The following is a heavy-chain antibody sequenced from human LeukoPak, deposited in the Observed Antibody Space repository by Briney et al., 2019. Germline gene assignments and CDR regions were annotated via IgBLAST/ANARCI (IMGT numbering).Heavy chain of an antibody. D-gene: IGHD6-19*01. CDR2: IKEDGSEN. V-gene: IGHV3-7*01. CDR3: ARGGGWYFDF. Sequence: QSGGSLRLSCAASGFTFSNYWMNWVRQAPGKGLEWVASIKEDGSENYYVDSVKGRFTISRDNAKESLYLQMNSLRVEDTAVYYCARGGGWYFDFWGQGAPITASS. CDR1: GFTFSNYW. J-gene: IGHJ4*02.